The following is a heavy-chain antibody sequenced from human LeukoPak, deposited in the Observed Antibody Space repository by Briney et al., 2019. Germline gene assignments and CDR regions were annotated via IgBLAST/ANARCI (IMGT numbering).Heavy chain of an antibody. D-gene: IGHD3-16*02. CDR2: IGAYNGNT. CDR1: GYTFTSYG. CDR3: ARGGGDDYVWGSYRPSNWFDP. Sequence: ASVKVSCKASGYTFTSYGISWVRQAPGQGLEWMGWIGAYNGNTNYAQKLQGRVTMTTDTSTSTAYMELRSLRSDDTAVYYCARGGGDDYVWGSYRPSNWFDPWGQGTLVTVSS. V-gene: IGHV1-18*01. J-gene: IGHJ5*02.